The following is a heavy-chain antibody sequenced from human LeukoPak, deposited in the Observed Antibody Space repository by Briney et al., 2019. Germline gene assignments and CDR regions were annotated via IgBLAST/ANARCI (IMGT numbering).Heavy chain of an antibody. Sequence: PGGSLRLSCAASGFAFSSYTMGWVRQAPGKGLEWVSAITGSGGSTYYADSVKGRFTISRDSSKNTLYLQMNSLRAEDTAVYYCAKKTSYCGGDCYPYYFHHWGQGTLVTVSS. CDR3: AKKTSYCGGDCYPYYFHH. J-gene: IGHJ4*02. CDR1: GFAFSSYT. V-gene: IGHV3-23*01. CDR2: ITGSGGST. D-gene: IGHD2-21*02.